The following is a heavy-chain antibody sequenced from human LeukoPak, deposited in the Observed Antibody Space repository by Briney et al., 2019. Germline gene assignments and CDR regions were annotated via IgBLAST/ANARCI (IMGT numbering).Heavy chain of an antibody. V-gene: IGHV1-24*01. D-gene: IGHD1-26*01. CDR1: GYTLTELS. Sequence: ASVKVSCKVSGYTLTELSMHWVRQAPGKGLEWMGGFDPEDGETIYAQKFRGRVTMTEDTSTDTAYMELSSLRSEDTAVYYCATGFWGHLAGYQVGPPLWGQGTLVTVSS. J-gene: IGHJ4*02. CDR2: FDPEDGET. CDR3: ATGFWGHLAGYQVGPPL.